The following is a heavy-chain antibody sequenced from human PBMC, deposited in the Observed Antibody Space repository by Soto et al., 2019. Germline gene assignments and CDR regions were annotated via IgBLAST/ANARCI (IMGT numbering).Heavy chain of an antibody. CDR3: ARGRVATIRSFDY. V-gene: IGHV4-59*01. D-gene: IGHD5-12*01. Sequence: SETLSLTCSVSGVSISSYYWSWIRQPPGKGLEWIGYIYYSGSTNYNPSLKSRVTISVDTSKNQFSLKLSSVTAADTAMYYCARGRVATIRSFDYWGQGTLVTVSS. CDR1: GVSISSYY. J-gene: IGHJ4*02. CDR2: IYYSGST.